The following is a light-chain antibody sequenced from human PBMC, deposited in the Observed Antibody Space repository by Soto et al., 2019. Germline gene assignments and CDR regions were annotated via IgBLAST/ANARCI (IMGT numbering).Light chain of an antibody. CDR1: KLGDRF. V-gene: IGLV3-1*01. J-gene: IGLJ2*01. CDR2: QDT. Sequence: SYELTQPPSVSVSPGQTASIPCSGDKLGDRFACWYQQKPGQSPLMVIFQDTKRPSGIPERFSGSSSGNTATLTISGTQAMDDADYYCQAWDSSTGVVFGGGTKLTVL. CDR3: QAWDSSTGVV.